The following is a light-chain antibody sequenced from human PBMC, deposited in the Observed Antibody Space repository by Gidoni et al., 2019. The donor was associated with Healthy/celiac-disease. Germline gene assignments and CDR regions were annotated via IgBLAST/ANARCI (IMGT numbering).Light chain of an antibody. Sequence: QSVLTQPPSVSGAPGQRVTISRTGSSSNIGAGYDVHWYQQLPGTAPKLISYGNTNRPSGVPDRFAGSKSGTSASLAITGLQAEDEADYYCQSYDSSLSGSKVFGTGTKVTVL. CDR1: SSNIGAGYD. J-gene: IGLJ1*01. V-gene: IGLV1-40*01. CDR2: GNT. CDR3: QSYDSSLSGSKV.